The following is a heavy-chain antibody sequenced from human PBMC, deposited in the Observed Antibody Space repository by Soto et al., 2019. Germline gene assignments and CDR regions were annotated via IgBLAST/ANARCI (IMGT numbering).Heavy chain of an antibody. CDR3: ARAVPGFCSSTSCYTYYYYYMDV. CDR2: INHSGSN. Sequence: SETLSLTCAVYGGSFSGYYWSWIRQPPGKGLEWIGEINHSGSNNYNPSLKSRVTISVDTSKNQFSLKLSSVTAADTAVYYCARAVPGFCSSTSCYTYYYYYMDVWGKGTTVTVSS. D-gene: IGHD2-2*02. J-gene: IGHJ6*03. V-gene: IGHV4-34*01. CDR1: GGSFSGYY.